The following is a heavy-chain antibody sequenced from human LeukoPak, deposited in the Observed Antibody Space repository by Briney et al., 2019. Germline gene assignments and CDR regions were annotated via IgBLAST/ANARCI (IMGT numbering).Heavy chain of an antibody. CDR3: ARRNSRGWRFDY. Sequence: SETLSLTCAVYGGSFSGYYWSWIRQPPGKGLEWIGEINHSGSTNYNPSLKSRVTISVDTSKNQFSLKLSSVTAADTAVYYCARRNSRGWRFDYWGQGTLVTVSS. J-gene: IGHJ4*02. CDR1: GGSFSGYY. D-gene: IGHD2/OR15-2a*01. CDR2: INHSGST. V-gene: IGHV4-34*01.